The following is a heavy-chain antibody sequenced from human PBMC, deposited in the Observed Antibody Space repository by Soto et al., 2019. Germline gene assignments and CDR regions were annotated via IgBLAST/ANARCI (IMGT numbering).Heavy chain of an antibody. V-gene: IGHV4-4*07. Sequence: PSETLSLTCTVSRASIYTYSWTWIRQPAGKGLQWIGHIYSSGSANYSPSLKSRVSMSVDSSKNQISLKLSSVTAADTAVYYCATIVGANDYWDQGTLVPVSS. CDR3: ATIVGANDY. CDR1: RASIYTYS. J-gene: IGHJ4*02. CDR2: IYSSGSA. D-gene: IGHD1-26*01.